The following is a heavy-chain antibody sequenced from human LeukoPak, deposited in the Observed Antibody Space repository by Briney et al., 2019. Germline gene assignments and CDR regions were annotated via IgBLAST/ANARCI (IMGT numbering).Heavy chain of an antibody. J-gene: IGHJ4*02. CDR1: GFTFSRYA. Sequence: PGGSLRLSCAPAGFTFSRYAMSWVRQAPGKGLEWASGLSNSGGSTYYADSVKGRFTISRDNSKNTLYLQMNSLRAEDTAVYYCAKDGIAGADNSHFDNWGQGTLVTVSS. CDR3: AKDGIAGADNSHFDN. V-gene: IGHV3-23*01. CDR2: LSNSGGST. D-gene: IGHD4-23*01.